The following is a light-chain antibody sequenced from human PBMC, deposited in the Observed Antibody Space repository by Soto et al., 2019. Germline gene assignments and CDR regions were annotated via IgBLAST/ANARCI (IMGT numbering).Light chain of an antibody. CDR1: QNVNNR. CDR2: GAS. V-gene: IGKV3-20*01. Sequence: EILLTQSPGSLSVFPGERASLSCRASQNVNNRLAGYQQKAGQAPRLLISGASSRATGIPDRFSRSGSGTDFTLTISRLESDDCALYYCQQYAEGTPITFGQGTRLDIK. J-gene: IGKJ5*01. CDR3: QQYAEGTPIT.